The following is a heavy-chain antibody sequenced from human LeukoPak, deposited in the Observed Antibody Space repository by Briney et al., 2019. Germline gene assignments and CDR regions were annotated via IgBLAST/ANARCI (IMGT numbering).Heavy chain of an antibody. CDR1: GFTFSSSW. Sequence: GGSLRLSCAASGFTFSSSWMHWVRQAPGKGLEWVSLISGDGGSTYYADSVKGRFTISRDNSKNSLYLQMNSLRTEDTALYYCAKDISPYSSSSPRFDYWGQGTLVTVSS. J-gene: IGHJ4*02. D-gene: IGHD6-6*01. CDR3: AKDISPYSSSSPRFDY. CDR2: ISGDGGST. V-gene: IGHV3-43*02.